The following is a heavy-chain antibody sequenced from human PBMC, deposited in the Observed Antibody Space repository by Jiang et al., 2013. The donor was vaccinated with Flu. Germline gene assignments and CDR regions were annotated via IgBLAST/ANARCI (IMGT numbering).Heavy chain of an antibody. V-gene: IGHV4-34*01. CDR3: ARPGSSTTVTTSHKYNWFDP. J-gene: IGHJ5*02. CDR1: GGSFSGYY. Sequence: LLKPSETLSLTCAVYGGSFSGYYWSWIRQPPGKGLEWIGEINHSGSTNYNPSLKSRVTISVDTSKNQFSLKLSSVTAADTAVYYCARPGSSTTVTTSHKYNWFDPWGQGTLVTVSS. CDR2: INHSGST. D-gene: IGHD4-17*01.